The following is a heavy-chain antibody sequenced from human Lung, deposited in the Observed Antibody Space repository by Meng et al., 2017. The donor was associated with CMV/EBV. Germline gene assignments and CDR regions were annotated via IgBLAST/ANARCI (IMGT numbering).Heavy chain of an antibody. CDR2: IFHSGTT. CDR3: ARVKGTTGPAYYFDY. CDR1: GSSIRPGYY. D-gene: IGHD4-11*01. Sequence: LXCSVSGSSIRPGYYWAWVRQPPGKGLEWTGSIFHSGTTYYNPSLKSRVTVSVDTSSSQFFLRLSSVTATDTAVYYCARVKGTTGPAYYFDYWGRGXLVTVSS. V-gene: IGHV4-38-2*02. J-gene: IGHJ4*02.